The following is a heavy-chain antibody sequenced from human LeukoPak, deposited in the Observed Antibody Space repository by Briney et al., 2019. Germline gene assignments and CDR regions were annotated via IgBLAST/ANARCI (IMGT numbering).Heavy chain of an antibody. Sequence: SETLSLTCTVSGGSISSFYWSWIRQPPGKGLEWIGYIYYSGSTNYNPSLKSRVTISVDTSKNQFSLKLSSVTAADTVVYYCARGQWELSDYWGQGTLVTVSS. CDR2: IYYSGST. CDR1: GGSISSFY. J-gene: IGHJ4*02. D-gene: IGHD1-26*01. V-gene: IGHV4-59*01. CDR3: ARGQWELSDY.